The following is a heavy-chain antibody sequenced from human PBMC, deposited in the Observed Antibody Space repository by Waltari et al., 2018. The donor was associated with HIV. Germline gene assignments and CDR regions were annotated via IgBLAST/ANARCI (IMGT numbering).Heavy chain of an antibody. Sequence: QVQLHQWGAALLKPSETLSLTCGVYGGSFSGFYWTWIRQPPGKGLGWVGEINHSGNSNYNSSLKSRVTISVDSSRKQFSLRLTSLTAADTAVYYCARGGYNSGFSWFDPWGRGTLVTVSS. V-gene: IGHV4-34*01. CDR2: INHSGNS. CDR1: GGSFSGFY. J-gene: IGHJ5*02. D-gene: IGHD5-18*01. CDR3: ARGGYNSGFSWFDP.